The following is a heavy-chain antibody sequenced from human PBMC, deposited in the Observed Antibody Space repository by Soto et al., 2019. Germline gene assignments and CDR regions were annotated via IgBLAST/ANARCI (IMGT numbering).Heavy chain of an antibody. J-gene: IGHJ4*02. CDR1: GFTFKSYA. CDR2: ISGSSGNT. CDR3: ARKFNKGIVPYGGLDY. Sequence: GGSLRLSCTGSGFTFKSYAISWVRQAPGKGLECVALISGSSGNTFYADSVKGRFTISRDNSRDTVFLQLNTLRADDTAVYYCARKFNKGIVPYGGLDYWGRGTQVTVSS. D-gene: IGHD1-26*01. V-gene: IGHV3-23*01.